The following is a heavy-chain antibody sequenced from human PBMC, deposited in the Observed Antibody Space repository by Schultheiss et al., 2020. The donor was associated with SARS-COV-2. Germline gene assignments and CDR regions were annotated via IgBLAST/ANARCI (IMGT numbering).Heavy chain of an antibody. V-gene: IGHV1-18*01. D-gene: IGHD2-2*01. CDR1: GGTFSSYA. CDR3: ARVGPQLLAAAGAFDI. J-gene: IGHJ3*02. Sequence: ASVKVFCKASGGTFSSYAISWVRQAPGQGLEWMGWISTHNGNTNYAQKLQGRVTMTTDTSTSTAYMELRSLRSDDTAVYYCARVGPQLLAAAGAFDIWGQGTTVTVSS. CDR2: ISTHNGNT.